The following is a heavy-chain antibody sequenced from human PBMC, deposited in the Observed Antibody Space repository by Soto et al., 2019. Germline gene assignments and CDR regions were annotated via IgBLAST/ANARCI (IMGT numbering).Heavy chain of an antibody. J-gene: IGHJ6*03. V-gene: IGHV3-9*01. CDR3: AKDGSSYGDYGSYSYYMDV. D-gene: IGHD4-17*01. Sequence: EVQLVESGGGLVQPGRSLRLSCAASGFTFDDYAMHWVRQAPGKGLEWVSGISWNSGSIGYADSVKGRFTISRDNAKNSLYLQMNSLRAEDTALYYCAKDGSSYGDYGSYSYYMDVWGKGTTVTVSS. CDR2: ISWNSGSI. CDR1: GFTFDDYA.